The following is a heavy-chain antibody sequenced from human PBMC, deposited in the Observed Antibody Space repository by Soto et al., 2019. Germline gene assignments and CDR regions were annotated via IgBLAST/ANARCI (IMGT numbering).Heavy chain of an antibody. CDR1: GFSLSTSGVG. D-gene: IGHD3-10*01. CDR3: APRRARPAPRDDAFAV. J-gene: IGHJ3*01. Sequence: QITLKESGPTLVKPTQTLTLTCIFSGFSLSTSGVGVGWIRQPPGKSLEWLALIYWDDDKRYSPSVRSRLTLTNDTSNIPVVLTTTNMDPVDTATYYCAPRRARPAPRDDAFAVSGHGTMVVVSS. V-gene: IGHV2-5*02. CDR2: IYWDDDK.